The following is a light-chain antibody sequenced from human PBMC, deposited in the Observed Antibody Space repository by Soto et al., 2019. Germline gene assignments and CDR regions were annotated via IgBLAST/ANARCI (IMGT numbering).Light chain of an antibody. CDR2: RSS. CDR3: QQYANSPIT. V-gene: IGKV3-20*01. Sequence: DIVLTQSPGTLSLSPGERATLSCRASQIVGSNYIAWYRQKRGQAPRLLIFRSSSRATGSPDRFSGSGSGTNFTLTISRLEPEDFALYYCQQYANSPITFGQGTRLEIK. J-gene: IGKJ5*01. CDR1: QIVGSNY.